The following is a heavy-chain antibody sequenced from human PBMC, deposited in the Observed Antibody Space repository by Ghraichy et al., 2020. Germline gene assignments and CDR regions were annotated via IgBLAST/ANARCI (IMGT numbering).Heavy chain of an antibody. J-gene: IGHJ6*02. V-gene: IGHV3-33*01. D-gene: IGHD3-9*01. Sequence: GGSLRLSCAASGFTFSTYGMHWVRQAPGRGLEWVSVIWNDGSNKYYVDSVKGRFTISRDNSKNTLYLQMNSLRAEDTAVYYCAREHYEIWTGDSPDYYYGMGVWGQGTTVTVSS. CDR1: GFTFSTYG. CDR2: IWNDGSNK. CDR3: AREHYEIWTGDSPDYYYGMGV.